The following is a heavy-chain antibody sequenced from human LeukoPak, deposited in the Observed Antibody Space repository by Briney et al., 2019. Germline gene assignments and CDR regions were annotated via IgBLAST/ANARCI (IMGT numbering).Heavy chain of an antibody. V-gene: IGHV3-23*01. CDR3: AKSGYNRFDY. Sequence: PGGSLRLSCAASGFSLSSYAMSWVRQAPGKGLEWVSAISSTDAGTYHADSVRGRFTISRDSSKNTLYLQMNSLRAEDAAVYYCAKSGYNRFDYWGQGTLVTVSS. J-gene: IGHJ4*02. CDR1: GFSLSSYA. D-gene: IGHD5-24*01. CDR2: ISSTDAGT.